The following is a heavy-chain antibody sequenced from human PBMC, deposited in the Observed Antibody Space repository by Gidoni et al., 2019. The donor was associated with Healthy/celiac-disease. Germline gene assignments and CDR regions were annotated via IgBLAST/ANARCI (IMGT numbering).Heavy chain of an antibody. V-gene: IGHV4-61*01. CDR2: IYYSGST. D-gene: IGHD5-12*01. Sequence: QVQLQESGPGLVKPSATLSLTCTVSGGSVSSGSYYWSWIRQPPGKGLEWIGYIYYSGSTNYNPSLKSRVTISVDTSKNQFSLKLSSVTAADTAAYYCARAPSIFSGYDPGWFDPWGQGTLVTVSS. CDR1: GGSVSSGSYY. CDR3: ARAPSIFSGYDPGWFDP. J-gene: IGHJ5*02.